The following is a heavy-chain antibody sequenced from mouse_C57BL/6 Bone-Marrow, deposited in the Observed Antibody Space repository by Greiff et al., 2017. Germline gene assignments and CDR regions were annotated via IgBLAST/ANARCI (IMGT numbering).Heavy chain of an antibody. V-gene: IGHV1-69*01. D-gene: IGHD2-3*01. Sequence: VQLQQPGAELVMPGASVKLSCKASGYTFTSYWMHWVKQRPGQGLEWIGEIDPSDSYTNYNQKFKGKSTLTVDKSSSTAYMQLSSRTSEDSAVYYCAREGWPSYYFDYWGQGTTLTVAS. CDR2: IDPSDSYT. CDR1: GYTFTSYW. J-gene: IGHJ2*01. CDR3: AREGWPSYYFDY.